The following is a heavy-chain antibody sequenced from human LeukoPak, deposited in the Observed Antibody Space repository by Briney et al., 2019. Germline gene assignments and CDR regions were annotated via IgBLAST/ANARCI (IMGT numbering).Heavy chain of an antibody. Sequence: GRSLRLSCAASGFTFSSYAMHWVRQAPGKGLEWVSVIYSAGSTYYSDSVKGRFTISRDSSKNTLFLQMNTLRAEDTAVYYCAGEARDAFDIWGQGTMVTVSS. CDR2: IYSAGST. D-gene: IGHD6-6*01. J-gene: IGHJ3*02. CDR3: AGEARDAFDI. CDR1: GFTFSSYA. V-gene: IGHV3-66*02.